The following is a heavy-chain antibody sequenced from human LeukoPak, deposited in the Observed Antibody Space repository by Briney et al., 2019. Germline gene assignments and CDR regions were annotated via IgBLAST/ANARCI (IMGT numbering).Heavy chain of an antibody. CDR2: INYNGDT. Sequence: SETLSLTCTVSDGSVSSGSFYWSWLRQPPGKGLEWIGYINYNGDTNYNPSLKSRVFISVDTSNNQFSLNLNSVTAADTAVYYCAREEMTTTVDYWGQGTLVTVSS. V-gene: IGHV4-61*01. D-gene: IGHD5-24*01. J-gene: IGHJ4*02. CDR1: DGSVSSGSFY. CDR3: AREEMTTTVDY.